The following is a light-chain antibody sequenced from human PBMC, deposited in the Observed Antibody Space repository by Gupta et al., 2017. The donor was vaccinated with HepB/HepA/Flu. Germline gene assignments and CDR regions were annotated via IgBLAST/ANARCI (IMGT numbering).Light chain of an antibody. J-gene: IGKJ5*01. V-gene: IGKV1-39*01. CDR2: AAS. Sequence: DIQMTQSPSSMFESVGDRVTITCRASQSISSYLNWYQQKPGKAPKLLIYAASSLQSGVPSRFSGSGSGTDFTLTISSLQPEDFATYYCQQSYSTPPITFGQGTRLEIK. CDR1: QSISSY. CDR3: QQSYSTPPIT.